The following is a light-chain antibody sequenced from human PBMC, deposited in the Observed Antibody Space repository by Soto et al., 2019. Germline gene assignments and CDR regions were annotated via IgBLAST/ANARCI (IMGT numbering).Light chain of an antibody. CDR3: EEYVSRPPA. J-gene: IGKJ4*01. CDR1: QHISNS. V-gene: IGKV1-33*01. Sequence: DIQMTQSPSSLSASVGDRVTITCQASQHISNSLNWFQQKAGKAPNLLVYDASHLETGVPSRFSAGGSGTDFTFTFSSLRPEGIARYYCEEYVSRPPAFGGGTKVEIK. CDR2: DAS.